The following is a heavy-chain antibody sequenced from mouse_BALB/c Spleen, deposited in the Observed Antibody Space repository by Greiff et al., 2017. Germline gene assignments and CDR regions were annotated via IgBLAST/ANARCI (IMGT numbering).Heavy chain of an antibody. CDR1: GYTFTSYW. J-gene: IGHJ1*01. D-gene: IGHD1-1*01. Sequence: QVQLQQSGAELAKPGASVKMSCKASGYTFTSYWMHWVKQRPGQGLEWIGYINPSTGYTEYNQKFKDKATLTADKSSSTAYMQLSSLTSEDSAVYYCARLLRSPDWYFDVWGAGTTVTVSS. CDR2: INPSTGYT. CDR3: ARLLRSPDWYFDV. V-gene: IGHV1-7*01.